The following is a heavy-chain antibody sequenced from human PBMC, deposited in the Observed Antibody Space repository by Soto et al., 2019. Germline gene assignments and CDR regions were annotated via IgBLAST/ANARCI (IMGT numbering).Heavy chain of an antibody. J-gene: IGHJ4*02. CDR3: ARASVGPPGGGSWTMPFDI. Sequence: SETLSLTCTVSGGSISSYYWSWIRQPAGKGLEWIGRIYTGGSTNYSPSLKSRVTMSVDTSKNQFSLRLASVTAADTAVYYCARASVGPPGGGSWTMPFDIWGRGTLVTVSS. V-gene: IGHV4-4*07. CDR1: GGSISSYY. D-gene: IGHD2-15*01. CDR2: IYTGGST.